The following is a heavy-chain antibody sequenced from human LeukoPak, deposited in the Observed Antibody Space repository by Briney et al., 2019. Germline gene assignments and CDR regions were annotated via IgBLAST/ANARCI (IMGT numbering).Heavy chain of an antibody. CDR1: GFTFSSYS. D-gene: IGHD3-22*01. CDR3: ARDFGTYYYDSSGYS. CDR2: ISSSSSYI. V-gene: IGHV3-21*01. J-gene: IGHJ4*02. Sequence: GGSLRLSCAASGFTFSSYSMNWVRQAPGKGLEWPSSISSSSSYIYYADSVKGRFTISRDNAKNSLYLQMNSLRAEDTAVYYCARDFGTYYYDSSGYSWGQGTLVTVSS.